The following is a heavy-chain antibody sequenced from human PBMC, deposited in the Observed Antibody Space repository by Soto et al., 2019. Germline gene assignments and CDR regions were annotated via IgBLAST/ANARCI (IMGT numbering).Heavy chain of an antibody. CDR2: MFYGVST. J-gene: IGHJ4*02. CDR1: GSSITSRGYY. Sequence: PSETLSLTCTVSGSSITSRGYYWGWIRQTPGKGLEWIGSMFYGVSTYYNPSLKSRVTVSVDTSKNQFSLNLRSVTAADTAVYYCARLPSRHLVDYWGQGTLVTVSS. V-gene: IGHV4-39*01. CDR3: ARLPSRHLVDY. D-gene: IGHD3-3*02.